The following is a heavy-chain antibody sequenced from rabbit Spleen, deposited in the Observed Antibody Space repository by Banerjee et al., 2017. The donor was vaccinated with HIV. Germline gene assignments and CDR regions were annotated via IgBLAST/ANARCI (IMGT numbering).Heavy chain of an antibody. D-gene: IGHD1-1*01. V-gene: IGHV1S45*01. Sequence: EQLEESGGGLVKPEGSLTLTCKASGVSFSDKDVMCWVRQAPGKGLEWIACINIVTGKSVYASWAKGRFIMSRTSSTTVTLQMTSLTAADTATYFCASDIGIGSVSGYSDLGLWGQGTLVTVS. CDR2: INIVTGKS. J-gene: IGHJ4*01. CDR1: GVSFSDKDV. CDR3: ASDIGIGSVSGYSDLGL.